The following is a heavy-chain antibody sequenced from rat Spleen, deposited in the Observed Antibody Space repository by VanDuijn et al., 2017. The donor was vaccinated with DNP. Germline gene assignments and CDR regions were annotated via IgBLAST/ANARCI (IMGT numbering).Heavy chain of an antibody. V-gene: IGHV5S10*01. CDR1: GFTFSDYN. Sequence: EVQLVESGGGLVQPGRSLKLSCAASGFTFSDYNMPWVRQAPKKGLEWVAPIIYDGSRTYYRDSVKGRFTISRDNAKSTLYLQMDSLRSEDTATYYCATFEGRDAWGQGTSVTVSS. D-gene: IGHD1-11*01. CDR2: IIYDGSRT. CDR3: ATFEGRDA. J-gene: IGHJ4*01.